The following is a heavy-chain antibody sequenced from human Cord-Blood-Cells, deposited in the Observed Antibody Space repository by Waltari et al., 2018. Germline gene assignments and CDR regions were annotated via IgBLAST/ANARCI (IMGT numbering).Heavy chain of an antibody. CDR3: ASSPAAGYCSGGSCYELNY. CDR1: GYTFTSYA. Sequence: QVQLVQSGAEVKKPGASVKVSCKASGYTFTSYAMHWVRQAPGQRLEWMGWINAGNGNTKYSQEFQGRVTITRDTSASTAYMELSSLRSEDTAVYYCASSPAAGYCSGGSCYELNYWGQGTLVTVSS. V-gene: IGHV1-3*01. D-gene: IGHD2-15*01. CDR2: INAGNGNT. J-gene: IGHJ4*02.